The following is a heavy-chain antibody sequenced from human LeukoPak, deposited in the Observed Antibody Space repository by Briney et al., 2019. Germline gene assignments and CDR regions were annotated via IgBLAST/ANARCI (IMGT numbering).Heavy chain of an antibody. D-gene: IGHD6-13*01. J-gene: IGHJ5*02. V-gene: IGHV3-33*01. CDR1: GFTFSSYG. Sequence: GRSLRLSCAASGFTFSSYGMHWVRQAPGKGLEWVAVIWYDGSNKYYADSVKGRFTISRDNSKNTLYLQMNSLRAEDTAVYYCARDGGISRFDPWGQGTLVTVSS. CDR3: ARDGGISRFDP. CDR2: IWYDGSNK.